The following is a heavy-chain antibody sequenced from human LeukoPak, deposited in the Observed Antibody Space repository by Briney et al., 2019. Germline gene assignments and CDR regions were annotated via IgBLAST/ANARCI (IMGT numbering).Heavy chain of an antibody. CDR1: GGTFSSYA. Sequence: GASVKVSCKASGGTFSSYAISWVRQAPGQGLEWMGGIIPIFGTANYAQKFQGRVTITADESTSTAYMELSSLRSEDTAVYYCAGDPGQWLPRFNWFDPWGQGTLVTVSS. CDR2: IIPIFGTA. V-gene: IGHV1-69*13. D-gene: IGHD6-19*01. J-gene: IGHJ5*02. CDR3: AGDPGQWLPRFNWFDP.